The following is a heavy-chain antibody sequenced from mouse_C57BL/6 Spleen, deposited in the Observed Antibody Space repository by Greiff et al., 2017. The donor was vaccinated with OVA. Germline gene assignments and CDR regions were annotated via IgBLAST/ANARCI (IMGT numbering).Heavy chain of an antibody. CDR1: GFTFSDYY. Sequence: EVMLVESEGGLVQPGSSMKLSCTASGFTFSDYYMAWVRQVPEKGLEWVANINYDGSSTYYLDSLKSRFIISRDNAKNILYLQMSSLKSEDTATYYCARFQDDYDDGYYFDYWGQGTTLTVSS. V-gene: IGHV5-16*01. CDR2: INYDGSST. CDR3: ARFQDDYDDGYYFDY. D-gene: IGHD2-4*01. J-gene: IGHJ2*01.